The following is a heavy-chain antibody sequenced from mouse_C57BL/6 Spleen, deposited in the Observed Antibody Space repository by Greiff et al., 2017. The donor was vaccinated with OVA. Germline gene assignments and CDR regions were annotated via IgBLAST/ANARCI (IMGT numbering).Heavy chain of an antibody. Sequence: EVQLQQSGPELVKPGASVKISCKASGYTFTDYYMNWVKQSHGQSLEWIGDINPNNGGTSYNQKFKGKATLTVDKSSSTAYMELRSLTSEDSAVYYCARDYGNYDAMDYWGQGTSVTVSS. V-gene: IGHV1-26*01. CDR2: INPNNGGT. CDR1: GYTFTDYY. CDR3: ARDYGNYDAMDY. J-gene: IGHJ4*01. D-gene: IGHD2-1*01.